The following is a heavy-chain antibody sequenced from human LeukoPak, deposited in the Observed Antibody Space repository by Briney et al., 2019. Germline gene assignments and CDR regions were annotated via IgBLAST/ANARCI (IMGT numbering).Heavy chain of an antibody. CDR2: ISGSGGST. Sequence: GGSLRLSCAASGFTFSSYAMSWVRQAPGKGLEWVSAISGSGGSTYYVDSVKGRFTISRDNSKNTLCLQMNSLRAEDTAVYYCASEITMIVVVPEVVYWGQGTLVTVSS. D-gene: IGHD3-22*01. J-gene: IGHJ4*02. V-gene: IGHV3-23*01. CDR1: GFTFSSYA. CDR3: ASEITMIVVVPEVVY.